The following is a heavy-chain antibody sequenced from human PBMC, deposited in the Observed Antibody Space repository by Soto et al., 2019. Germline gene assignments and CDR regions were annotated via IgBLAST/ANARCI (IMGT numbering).Heavy chain of an antibody. J-gene: IGHJ4*02. D-gene: IGHD6-19*01. V-gene: IGHV4-4*02. CDR3: ARQAPDSSGWLLDY. Sequence: QVQLQESGPGLVKPSGTLSLTCAVSGGSISSSNWWSWVRQPPGKGLEWIGEIYHSGSPNYNPSPKSRVTISVDKSKNQSSLKLGSVTAADTAVYYCARQAPDSSGWLLDYWGQGTLVTVSS. CDR1: GGSISSSNW. CDR2: IYHSGSP.